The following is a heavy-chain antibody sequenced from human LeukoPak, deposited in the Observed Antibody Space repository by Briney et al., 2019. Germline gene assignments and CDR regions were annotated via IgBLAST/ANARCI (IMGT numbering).Heavy chain of an antibody. D-gene: IGHD5-12*01. Sequence: PGGSLRLSCAASGFTFSNYGVHWVRQAPGKGLEWVAVISYDGSEKYYADSVKGRFTISRDNSKNTLYLQMDSLRAEDTAVFYCAKEGPSGYDLGYWGQGTLVTVSS. J-gene: IGHJ4*02. CDR1: GFTFSNYG. CDR2: ISYDGSEK. V-gene: IGHV3-30*18. CDR3: AKEGPSGYDLGY.